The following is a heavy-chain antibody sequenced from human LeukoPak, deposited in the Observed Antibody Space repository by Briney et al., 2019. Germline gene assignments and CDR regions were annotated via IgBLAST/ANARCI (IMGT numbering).Heavy chain of an antibody. J-gene: IGHJ3*01. CDR2: SDCSRNT. CDR1: AVSISSSRYF. CDR3: ARCGKTTVTSPHAFDV. V-gene: IGHV4-39*01. D-gene: IGHD4-17*01. Sequence: SETLSLTCTVSAVSISSSRYFWRGIRQPPGKGREWIASSDCSRNTYYNQCTDSLITKSVHTSNNQVSLKLSSVTAAATAVYYCARCGKTTVTSPHAFDVWGEATMVSVSS.